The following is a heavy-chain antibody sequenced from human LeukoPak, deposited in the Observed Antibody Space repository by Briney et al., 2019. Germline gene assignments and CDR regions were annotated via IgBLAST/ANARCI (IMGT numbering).Heavy chain of an antibody. CDR1: GFTVSSNY. D-gene: IGHD4-17*01. Sequence: GGSLRLSCAASGFTVSSNYMSWVRQAPGKGLEWVSVIYSGGSTYYADSVKGRFTISRDNSKNTLYLQMNSLRAEDTAVYYCARGDYGDYGYYYYGMDVWGQGTTVTVSS. CDR3: ARGDYGDYGYYYYGMDV. V-gene: IGHV3-53*05. CDR2: IYSGGST. J-gene: IGHJ6*02.